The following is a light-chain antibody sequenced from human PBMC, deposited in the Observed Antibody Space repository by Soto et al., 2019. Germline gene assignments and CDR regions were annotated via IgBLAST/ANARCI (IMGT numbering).Light chain of an antibody. CDR2: WAS. CDR1: QSVLYSSNNKNY. CDR3: QQYYSSPYT. J-gene: IGKJ2*01. V-gene: IGKV4-1*01. Sequence: DIVMTQSPDSLAVSLGERATINCKSSQSVLYSSNNKNYLAWYQQKPGQPPKLLIYWASTRESGVPDRVSGSVSGSDFTLSISSVQAEDVAVYYCQQYYSSPYTFGHGTKLEVK.